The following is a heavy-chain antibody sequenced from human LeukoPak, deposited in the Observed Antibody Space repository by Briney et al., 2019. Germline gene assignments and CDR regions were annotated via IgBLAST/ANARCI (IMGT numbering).Heavy chain of an antibody. CDR2: IYPSGTT. CDR3: AGDSAFSTIFGVVKREYYMDV. J-gene: IGHJ6*03. CDR1: GGSINSGTYY. V-gene: IGHV4-61*02. D-gene: IGHD3-3*01. Sequence: PSETLSLTCTVSGGSINSGTYYWRWIRQPAGKGLEWIGRIYPSGTTNYNPSLKSRVTISVDTSKNQFSLKLSSVTAADTAVYYCAGDSAFSTIFGVVKREYYMDVWGKGTTVTVSS.